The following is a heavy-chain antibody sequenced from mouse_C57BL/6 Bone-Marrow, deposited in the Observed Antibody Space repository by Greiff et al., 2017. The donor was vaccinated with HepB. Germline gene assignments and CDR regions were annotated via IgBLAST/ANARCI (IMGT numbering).Heavy chain of an antibody. CDR1: GYTFTSYW. D-gene: IGHD1-1*01. V-gene: IGHV1-74*01. J-gene: IGHJ3*01. Sequence: VQLQQPGAELVKPGASVKVSCKASGYTFTSYWMHWVKQRPGQGLEWIGRIHPSDSDTNYNQKFKGKATLTVDKSSSTAYMQLSSLTSGDSAVYYCAIFDYYGSSYMFAYWGQGTLVTVSA. CDR2: IHPSDSDT. CDR3: AIFDYYGSSYMFAY.